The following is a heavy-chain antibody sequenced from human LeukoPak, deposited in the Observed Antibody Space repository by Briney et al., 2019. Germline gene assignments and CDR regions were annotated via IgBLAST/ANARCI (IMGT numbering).Heavy chain of an antibody. J-gene: IGHJ6*03. Sequence: PSETLSLTCTVSGGSISSYYWSWIRQPPGKGLEWIGYIYYSGSTNYNPSLKSRVTISVDTSKNQFSLKLSSVTAADTAVYYCARAYSGYDYHHYYYYMDVWGKGTTVTVSS. D-gene: IGHD5-12*01. CDR1: GGSISSYY. V-gene: IGHV4-59*01. CDR2: IYYSGST. CDR3: ARAYSGYDYHHYYYYMDV.